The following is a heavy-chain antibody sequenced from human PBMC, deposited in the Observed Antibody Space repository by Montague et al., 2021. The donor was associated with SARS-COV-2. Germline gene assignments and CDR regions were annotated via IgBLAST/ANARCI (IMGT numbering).Heavy chain of an antibody. CDR1: GFYFSYA. V-gene: IGHV3-30*04. CDR3: ARESGSFHDGGYFDY. D-gene: IGHD1-26*01. CDR2: ISNDGSNK. J-gene: IGHJ4*02. Sequence: CLRLSCAASGFYFSYAMHWVRQAPAKGLEWVALISNDGSNKHYADSVKVRFTISRDNSKSTLYLQMNSLRTEDTAVYYCARESGSFHDGGYFDYWGQGSLVTVSS.